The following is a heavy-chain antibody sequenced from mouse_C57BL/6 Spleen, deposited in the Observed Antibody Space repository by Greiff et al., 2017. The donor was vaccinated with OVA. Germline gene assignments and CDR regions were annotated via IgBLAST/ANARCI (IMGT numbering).Heavy chain of an antibody. Sequence: QVQLQQSGAELVKPGASVKLSCKASGYTFTSYWMHWVKQRPGQGLEWIGMIHPNSGSTNYNEKFKSKATLTVDKSSSTAYMQLSSLTSEDSAVYYCARSGRKSDYYGSSHFDYWGQGTTLTVSS. D-gene: IGHD1-1*01. CDR1: GYTFTSYW. CDR2: IHPNSGST. J-gene: IGHJ2*01. CDR3: ARSGRKSDYYGSSHFDY. V-gene: IGHV1-64*01.